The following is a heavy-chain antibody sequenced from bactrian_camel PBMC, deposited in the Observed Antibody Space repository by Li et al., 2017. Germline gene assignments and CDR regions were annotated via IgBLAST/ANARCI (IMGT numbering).Heavy chain of an antibody. CDR1: GFAASRHA. CDR2: INSIDGST. J-gene: IGHJ6*01. CDR3: TAVSGY. V-gene: IGHV3S40*01. Sequence: QLVESGGGLVQPGGSLRLSCAASGFAASRHAMSWVRQAPGKGLEWVSQINSIDGSTYYANSVKGRFTISQDDAKNELYLQMNNLKPEDTAVYFCTAVSGYWGQGTQVTVS. D-gene: IGHD3*01.